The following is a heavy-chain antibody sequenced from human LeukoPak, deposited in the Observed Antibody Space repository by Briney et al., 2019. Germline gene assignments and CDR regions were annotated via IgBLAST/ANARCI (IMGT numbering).Heavy chain of an antibody. CDR2: IKQDGSEK. J-gene: IGHJ6*03. CDR3: ARDTISSSWYYYYYMDV. V-gene: IGHV3-7*01. CDR1: GFTFSSYW. Sequence: GGSLRLSCAASGFTFSSYWMSWVRQAPGKGLEWVANIKQDGSEKYYVDSVKGRFTISRDNAKNSLYLQMNSLRAEDTAVYYCARDTISSSWYYYYYMDVWGKGTTVTVSS. D-gene: IGHD6-13*01.